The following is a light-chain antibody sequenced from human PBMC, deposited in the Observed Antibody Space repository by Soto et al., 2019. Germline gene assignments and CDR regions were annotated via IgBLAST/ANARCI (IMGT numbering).Light chain of an antibody. CDR3: QQYGRTSGT. Sequence: EIVLTQSPGTLSLSPGEGATLSCRASQSVSTNFFAWYQQKPGKAPRLLIYGASSKATGIPDRFSGSGSGTDFSLTISKLEPEDFAVYYCQQYGRTSGTFGQGTKVEIK. V-gene: IGKV3-20*01. CDR2: GAS. CDR1: QSVSTNF. J-gene: IGKJ1*01.